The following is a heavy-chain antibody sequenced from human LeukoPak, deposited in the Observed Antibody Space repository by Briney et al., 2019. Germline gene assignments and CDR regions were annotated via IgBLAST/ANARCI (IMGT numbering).Heavy chain of an antibody. Sequence: GGSLRLSCAASGFTFSSYGMSWVRQAPGKGLEWVSGISGSGGTTYYGDSMEARFTISRDSSKSTLYLQMDSLRSEDTAVYYCAKDGQQVRHRNFDSWGQGPLPTVSS. V-gene: IGHV3-23*01. CDR2: ISGSGGTT. CDR1: GFTFSSYG. CDR3: AKDGQQVRHRNFDS. D-gene: IGHD6-13*01. J-gene: IGHJ4*02.